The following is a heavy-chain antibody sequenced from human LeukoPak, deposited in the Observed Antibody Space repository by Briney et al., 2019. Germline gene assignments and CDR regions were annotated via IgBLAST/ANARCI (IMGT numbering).Heavy chain of an antibody. V-gene: IGHV4-31*03. CDR1: GGSISSGGYY. Sequence: SQTLSLTCTVSGGSISSGGYYWSWIRQHPGKGLEWIGYIYYSGSTYYNPSLKSRVTMSVDTSKNQFSLKPSSVTAADTAVYYCARNTIVPSDYFDYWGQGTLVTVSS. CDR2: IYYSGST. J-gene: IGHJ4*02. CDR3: ARNTIVPSDYFDY. D-gene: IGHD2-2*01.